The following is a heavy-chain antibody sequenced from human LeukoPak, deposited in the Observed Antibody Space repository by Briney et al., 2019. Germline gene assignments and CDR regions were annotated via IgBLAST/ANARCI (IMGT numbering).Heavy chain of an antibody. D-gene: IGHD2/OR15-2a*01. CDR2: ISGSGYST. J-gene: IGHJ4*02. CDR1: GFTFSTYA. Sequence: PGGSLRLSCAASGFTFSTYAMSWVRQAPGKGLEWVSSISGSGYSTYYADSVKGRFTISRDNSKNTLYLQMNSLRAEDTAVYYCAKDRSDNSTWYVGSHWGQETLVTVSP. V-gene: IGHV3-23*01. CDR3: AKDRSDNSTWYVGSH.